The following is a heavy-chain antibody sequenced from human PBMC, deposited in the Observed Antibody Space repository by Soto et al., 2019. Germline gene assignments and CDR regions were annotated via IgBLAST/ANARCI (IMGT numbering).Heavy chain of an antibody. CDR1: GFTFSSYG. CDR2: IWYDGSNK. D-gene: IGHD6-19*01. Sequence: QVQLVESGGGVVQPGRSLRLSCAASGFTFSSYGMHWVRQAPGKGLEWVAVIWYDGSNKYYADSVKGRFTISRDNSENTLYLQMNSLRAEDTAVYYCARAHSSGWIYFDYWGQGTLVTVSS. J-gene: IGHJ4*02. CDR3: ARAHSSGWIYFDY. V-gene: IGHV3-33*01.